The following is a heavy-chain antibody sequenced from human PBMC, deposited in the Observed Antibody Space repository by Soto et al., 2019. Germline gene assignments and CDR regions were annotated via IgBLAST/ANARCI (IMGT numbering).Heavy chain of an antibody. D-gene: IGHD3-16*01. V-gene: IGHV4-30-4*01. Sequence: QVQLEESGPGLVKPSQTLSLTCIVSGGSISNVNDCWSWIRQRPDKGLEWIGHVYSGGSIYDNPYPTSRVTIIVDTSKNQFPLQLSSVSTADTALYYCASAPSGAKVDYWGQGTLVTVSS. CDR3: ASAPSGAKVDY. J-gene: IGHJ4*02. CDR1: GGSISNVNDC. CDR2: VYSGGSI.